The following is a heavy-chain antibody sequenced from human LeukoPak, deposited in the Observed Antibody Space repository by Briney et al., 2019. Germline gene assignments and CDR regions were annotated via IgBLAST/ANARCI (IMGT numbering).Heavy chain of an antibody. CDR1: GYTFTSYY. CDR3: ARAPTNWIDY. CDR2: MNPNSGAT. V-gene: IGHV1-2*02. J-gene: IGHJ4*02. D-gene: IGHD1-1*01. Sequence: ASMKVSCKASGYTFTSYYMHWVRQAPGQGLEWMGWMNPNSGATNYAQKFQGRVTMTRDTSSSTAYMELSWLTSDDTAVYYCARAPTNWIDYWGQGTLVTVSS.